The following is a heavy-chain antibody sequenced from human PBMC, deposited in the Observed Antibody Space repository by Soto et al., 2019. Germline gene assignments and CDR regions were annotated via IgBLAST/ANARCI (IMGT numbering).Heavy chain of an antibody. J-gene: IGHJ1*01. Sequence: GVSRRLACAGSGFGFSSCAMHWVREAPGKGLEWVAIISYDGTDEYYADSVKGRFTISRDNAKNAVYLQMNSLRAEDTAVYYCATQGSDRNAHSEHWGQGT. CDR3: ATQGSDRNAHSEH. CDR1: GFGFSSCA. CDR2: ISYDGTDE. V-gene: IGHV3-30*03. D-gene: IGHD1-1*01.